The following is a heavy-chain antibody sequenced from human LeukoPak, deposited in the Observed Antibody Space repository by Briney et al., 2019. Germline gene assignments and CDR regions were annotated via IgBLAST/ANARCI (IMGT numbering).Heavy chain of an antibody. J-gene: IGHJ4*02. Sequence: GESLKIYCKGSGYSFTSYWIGWVRQMPGKGLEWMGIIYPGDSDTRYSPSFQGQVTISADKSISTAYLQWSSLKASDTAMYYCARLEGSGSYPPYLDYWGQGTLVTVSS. V-gene: IGHV5-51*01. D-gene: IGHD3-10*01. CDR3: ARLEGSGSYPPYLDY. CDR2: IYPGDSDT. CDR1: GYSFTSYW.